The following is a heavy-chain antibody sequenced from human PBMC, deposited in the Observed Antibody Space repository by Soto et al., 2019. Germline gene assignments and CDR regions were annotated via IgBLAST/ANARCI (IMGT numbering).Heavy chain of an antibody. CDR3: ARMYDASGNNWFDP. J-gene: IGHJ5*02. D-gene: IGHD3-22*01. Sequence: SETLSLTCTVSGGSISSCGYYWSWIRQHPGKGLEWIGYIYYSGSTYYNASLKSRVTISVDTSKDQFSLKLSSVTAADTAVYYCARMYDASGNNWFDPWGQGTLVTVSS. CDR2: IYYSGST. CDR1: GGSISSCGYY. V-gene: IGHV4-31*03.